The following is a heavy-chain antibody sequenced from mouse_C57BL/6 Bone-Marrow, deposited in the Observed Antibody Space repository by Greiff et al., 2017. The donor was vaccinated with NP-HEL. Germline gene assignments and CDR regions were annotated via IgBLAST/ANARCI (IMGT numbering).Heavy chain of an antibody. CDR2: IFPGSGST. CDR3: ARSGLPYYFDY. Sequence: QVHVKQSGPELVKPGASVKISCKASGYTFTDYYINWVKQRPGQGLEWIGWIFPGSGSTYYNEKFKGKATLTVDKSSTTAYMLLSRLSSEYSAVYFCARSGLPYYFDYWGQGTTLTVSS. CDR1: GYTFTDYY. V-gene: IGHV1-75*01. D-gene: IGHD5-5*01. J-gene: IGHJ2*01.